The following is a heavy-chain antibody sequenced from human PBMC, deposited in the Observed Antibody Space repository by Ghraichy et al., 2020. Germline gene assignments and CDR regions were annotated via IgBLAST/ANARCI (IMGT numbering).Heavy chain of an antibody. CDR1: GFTFSTSW. J-gene: IGHJ4*02. D-gene: IGHD3-10*01. V-gene: IGHV3-7*04. CDR2: IKEDGSEK. Sequence: LSLTCAASGFTFSTSWMTWVRQAPGIGLEWVASIKEDGSEKFYGDSVKGRFTISRDNAHNSLYLQMNGLRADDSAVYYCARPKYAYGSNFDFWGQGTLVTVSS. CDR3: ARPKYAYGSNFDF.